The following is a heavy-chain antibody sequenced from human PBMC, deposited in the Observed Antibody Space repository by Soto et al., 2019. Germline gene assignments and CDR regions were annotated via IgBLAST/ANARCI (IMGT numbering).Heavy chain of an antibody. CDR1: DASVWSDSYF. CDR3: ARIVVGVTVDL. D-gene: IGHD1-26*01. V-gene: IGHV4-61*01. Sequence: QVQLRESGPGLLKPSETLSLTCTVSDASVWSDSYFWTWIRQPPGKGLGWIAYISHTGDTNYNPSLKSRVTISIDTSRNQFSLTVTSVTAADTAVYFCARIVVGVTVDLWGQGSLVTVSS. J-gene: IGHJ4*02. CDR2: ISHTGDT.